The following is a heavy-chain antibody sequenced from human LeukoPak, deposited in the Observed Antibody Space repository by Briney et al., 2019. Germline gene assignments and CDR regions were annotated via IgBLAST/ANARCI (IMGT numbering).Heavy chain of an antibody. Sequence: ASLKVSCTASGYTFSSYGISWVRQAPGQGLEWMGWIRAYNGNKNYAETLQGRVTMTTDTSTSTPYMELRSLRSDDTAVYYCARRILRYFDWSDYYYYYMDVWGKGTTVTVSS. CDR1: GYTFSSYG. V-gene: IGHV1-18*01. CDR3: ARRILRYFDWSDYYYYYMDV. D-gene: IGHD3-9*01. CDR2: IRAYNGNK. J-gene: IGHJ6*03.